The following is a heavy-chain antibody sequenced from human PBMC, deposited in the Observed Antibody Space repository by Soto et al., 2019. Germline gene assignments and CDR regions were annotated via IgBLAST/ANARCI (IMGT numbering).Heavy chain of an antibody. D-gene: IGHD6-13*01. J-gene: IGHJ4*02. CDR3: ARVASSSSWHIPHFDR. CDR1: GIIFRNYA. CDR2: IWYDGSTK. V-gene: IGHV3-33*01. Sequence: QVQLVESGGGVVQSGRSLRLSCAASGIIFRNYAMHWVRQAPGKGLEWVAGIWYDGSTKYYGDSVKGRFTISRDNSKNTLDLQMNSLRAEDTAVYYCARVASSSSWHIPHFDRWGQGTLVTVSS.